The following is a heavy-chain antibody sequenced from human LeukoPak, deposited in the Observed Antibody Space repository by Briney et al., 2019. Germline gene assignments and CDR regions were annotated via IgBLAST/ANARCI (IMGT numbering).Heavy chain of an antibody. CDR2: IQQDGSEK. V-gene: IGHV3-7*01. CDR1: GFTFSSYA. J-gene: IGHJ4*02. D-gene: IGHD3-10*01. Sequence: GGSLRLSCAASGFTFSSYAMSWVRQAPGKGLEWVANIQQDGSEKYYVDSVKGRFTISRDNAKKSLYLQMNSLRAEDTAVYYCARDVRYFRGDLLSFDHWGQGTLVTVSS. CDR3: ARDVRYFRGDLLSFDH.